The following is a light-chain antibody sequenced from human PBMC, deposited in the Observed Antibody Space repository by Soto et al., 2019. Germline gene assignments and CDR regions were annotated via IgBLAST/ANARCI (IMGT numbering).Light chain of an antibody. J-gene: IGKJ1*01. CDR1: QSLLYSNGYNY. CDR3: MQALQTPRT. CDR2: FGS. V-gene: IGKV2-28*01. Sequence: IVMTQSPLSLPVTPGEPASISCRSNQSLLYSNGYNYLDWYLQKPVQSPQLLIYFGSNRSFGVPDRFSCSGSGTDFTLKIRRVEAEDVGFYYCMQALQTPRTFGQGTTVDIK.